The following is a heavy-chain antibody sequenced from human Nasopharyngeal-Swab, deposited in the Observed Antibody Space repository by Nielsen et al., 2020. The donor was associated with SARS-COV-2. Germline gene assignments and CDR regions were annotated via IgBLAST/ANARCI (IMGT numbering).Heavy chain of an antibody. J-gene: IGHJ4*02. V-gene: IGHV3-7*01. CDR2: IKQDGSEK. D-gene: IGHD2-2*01. Sequence: GGSLRLSCAASGLTFSSYWMSWVRQAPGKGLEWVANIKQDGSEKYYVDSVKGRFTISRDNAKNSLYLQMNSLRAEDTAVYYCARVVPAAFDYWGQGTLVTVSS. CDR1: GLTFSSYW. CDR3: ARVVPAAFDY.